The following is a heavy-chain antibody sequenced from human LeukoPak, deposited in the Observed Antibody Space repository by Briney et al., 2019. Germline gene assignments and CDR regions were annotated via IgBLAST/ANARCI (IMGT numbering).Heavy chain of an antibody. CDR3: ATRKIRGIIGHHYSGMDV. Sequence: SETLSLTCDVSGGPFRAFYWSWIRQPPGKGLEWIGEVNHSGGTNYSPSLKSRVTISLDTSKNQFSLKVNSVTAADTAVYYCATRKIRGIIGHHYSGMDVWGQGTTVTVSS. CDR2: VNHSGGT. D-gene: IGHD3-16*02. V-gene: IGHV4-34*01. CDR1: GGPFRAFY. J-gene: IGHJ6*02.